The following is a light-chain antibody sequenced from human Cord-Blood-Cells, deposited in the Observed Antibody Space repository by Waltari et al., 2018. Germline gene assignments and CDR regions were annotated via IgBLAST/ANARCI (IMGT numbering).Light chain of an antibody. CDR1: SSNIGSNT. Sequence: QSVLTQPPSASGTPGQRVTISCSGSSSNIGSNTVIWYQQLPGTAPKLLIYSNNQRPSGVPDRVSGSKSGTSASLAISGLQSEDEADYYCAAWDDSLNGWVFGGGTKLTVL. V-gene: IGLV1-44*01. J-gene: IGLJ3*02. CDR2: SNN. CDR3: AAWDDSLNGWV.